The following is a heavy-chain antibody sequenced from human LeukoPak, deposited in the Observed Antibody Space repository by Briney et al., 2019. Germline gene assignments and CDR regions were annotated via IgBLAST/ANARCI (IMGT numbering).Heavy chain of an antibody. CDR1: GYTFTGYY. CDR2: INPNSGGT. D-gene: IGHD3-9*01. V-gene: IGHV1-2*02. CDR3: ARCAYDILTGSLDY. J-gene: IGHJ4*02. Sequence: ASVKVSCKASGYTFTGYYMHWVRQAPGQGLEWMGWINPNSGGTNYAQKFQGRVTMTRDTSISTAYMELSKLRSDDTAVYYCARCAYDILTGSLDYWGQGTLVTVSS.